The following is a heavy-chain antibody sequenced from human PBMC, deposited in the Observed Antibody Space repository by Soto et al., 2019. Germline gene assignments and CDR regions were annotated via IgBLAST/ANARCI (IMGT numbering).Heavy chain of an antibody. CDR2: IYYSGST. J-gene: IGHJ6*02. CDR1: GGSISSYY. D-gene: IGHD3-10*01. CDR3: ARDRDWGDYYYYGMDV. V-gene: IGHV4-59*01. Sequence: SDTLSLTCTVSGGSISSYYWSWIRQPPGKGLEWIGYIYYSGSTNYNPSLKSRVTIPVDTSKNQFSLKLSSVTAADTAVYYCARDRDWGDYYYYGMDVWGQGTTVTVS.